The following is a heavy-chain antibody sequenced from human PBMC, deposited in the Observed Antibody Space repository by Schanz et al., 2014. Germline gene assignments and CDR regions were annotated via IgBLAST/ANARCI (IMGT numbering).Heavy chain of an antibody. CDR1: RSTFSSYT. Sequence: QVHLVQSGAEVKKPGSSVKVSCKASRSTFSSYTISWVRQARGQGPEWIGWISGYTGDTKYAQKFQHRVNMTTDRTTSTVYMELRSLRFDDTAVYFCARDNGRIPAANSFDYWGQGTRVTVSS. J-gene: IGHJ4*02. CDR3: ARDNGRIPAANSFDY. D-gene: IGHD1-26*01. V-gene: IGHV1-18*01. CDR2: ISGYTGDT.